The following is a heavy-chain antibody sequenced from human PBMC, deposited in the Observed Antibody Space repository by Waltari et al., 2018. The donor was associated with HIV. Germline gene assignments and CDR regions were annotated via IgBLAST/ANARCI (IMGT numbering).Heavy chain of an antibody. J-gene: IGHJ4*02. CDR2: IGGSGTKT. Sequence: RELEWVSGIGGSGTKTFYADSVKGRFTISRDSSKNTLYLQMNSLRAEDTAVYYCAKTKGYDYGFYFDSWGQGTLVSVSS. D-gene: IGHD5-18*01. CDR3: AKTKGYDYGFYFDS. V-gene: IGHV3-23*01.